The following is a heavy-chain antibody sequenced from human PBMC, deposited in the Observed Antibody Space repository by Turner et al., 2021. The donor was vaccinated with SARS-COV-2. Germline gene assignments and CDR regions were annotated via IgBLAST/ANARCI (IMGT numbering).Heavy chain of an antibody. D-gene: IGHD6-13*01. CDR2: IFRLFGTA. CDR3: ARVGVGGSSWPKDFDY. V-gene: IGHV1-69*01. Sequence: HVQLVQAGAEVKKPGYSVRVSCKASVGTCSTYAITWVRRDPGQGLDWMEVIFRLFGTANSAQKFQGRVTITADETTSTAYMERSSLRSEDTAVYYCARVGVGGSSWPKDFDYWGQGTLVTVSS. J-gene: IGHJ4*02. CDR1: VGTCSTYA.